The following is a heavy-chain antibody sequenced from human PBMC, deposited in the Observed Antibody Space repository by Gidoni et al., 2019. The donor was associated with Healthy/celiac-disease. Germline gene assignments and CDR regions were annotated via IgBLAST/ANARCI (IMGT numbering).Heavy chain of an antibody. J-gene: IGHJ4*02. CDR3: AGQGVGRWLRSTPYYFDY. CDR1: DGPIRSSRYH. D-gene: IGHD5-12*01. V-gene: IGHV4-39*01. Sequence: QRRLQESGPGLAKPSAALSLDCTAPDGPIRSSRYHCGWSRQPPGKGLAWIVSIYYSGSSYYNPSFKSGVTIAVDTSKNQYSLKLSFVTAADTAVYYCAGQGVGRWLRSTPYYFDYWGQGTLVTVSS. CDR2: IYYSGSS.